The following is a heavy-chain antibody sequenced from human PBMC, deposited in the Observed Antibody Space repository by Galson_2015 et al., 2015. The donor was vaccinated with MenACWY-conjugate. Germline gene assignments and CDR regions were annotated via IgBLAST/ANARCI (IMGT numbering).Heavy chain of an antibody. CDR2: IKADGSFS. CDR3: ARDNNWSFDS. J-gene: IGHJ4*02. Sequence: SLRLSCAASGFTFNNYWMHWVSQPPGKGLEWISYIKADGSFSNYADSAKGRFTISTDNAKNMVYLQMDGLGDEDTAVYFCARDNNWSFDSWGQGTLVTVSS. D-gene: IGHD1-1*01. V-gene: IGHV3-74*01. CDR1: GFTFNNYW.